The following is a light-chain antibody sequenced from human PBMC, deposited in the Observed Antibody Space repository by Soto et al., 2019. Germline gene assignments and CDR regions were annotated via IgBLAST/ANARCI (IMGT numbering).Light chain of an antibody. CDR3: SSYAGSNPVV. CDR2: AVT. V-gene: IGLV2-8*01. J-gene: IGLJ2*01. CDR1: SSEVGGYNY. Sequence: QSALTQPPSASGSPGQSVTISCTGTSSEVGGYNYVSWYQQHPGKVPKLIIYAVTKRPSGVPDRFSGSKSGNTASLTVSGLQADDEADYYCSSYAGSNPVVFGGGTKVTVL.